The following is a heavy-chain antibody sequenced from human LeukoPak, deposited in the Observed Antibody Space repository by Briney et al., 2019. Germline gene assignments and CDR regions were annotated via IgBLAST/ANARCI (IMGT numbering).Heavy chain of an antibody. Sequence: ASVKVSCKASGGTFSSYAISWVRQAPGQGLEWMGWMNPNSGNTGYAQKFQGRVTMTRNTSISTAYMELSSLRSEDTAVYYCARGRTTSLSGSYPDYWGQGTLVTVSS. J-gene: IGHJ4*02. V-gene: IGHV1-8*02. CDR1: GGTFSSYA. CDR3: ARGRTTSLSGSYPDY. CDR2: MNPNSGNT. D-gene: IGHD1-26*01.